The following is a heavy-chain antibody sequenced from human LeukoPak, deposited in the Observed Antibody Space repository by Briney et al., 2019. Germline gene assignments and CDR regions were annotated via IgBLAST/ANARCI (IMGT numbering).Heavy chain of an antibody. D-gene: IGHD6-19*01. Sequence: VGSLRLSCAASGFTLSSYWMSWVRQAPGKGLEWVANIKEDGSEKYNVHSVKGLLTISRDTAKRSLYLQMNSLRAEDTAVYYCARLRAGDYFDYWGQGTLVTVSS. V-gene: IGHV3-7*04. CDR1: GFTLSSYW. CDR3: ARLRAGDYFDY. CDR2: IKEDGSEK. J-gene: IGHJ4*02.